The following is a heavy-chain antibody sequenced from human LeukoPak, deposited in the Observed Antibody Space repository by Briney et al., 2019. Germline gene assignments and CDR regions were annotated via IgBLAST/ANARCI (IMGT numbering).Heavy chain of an antibody. D-gene: IGHD1-26*01. CDR1: GGSISSGSYY. CDR3: AREVGAGPLV. V-gene: IGHV4-61*02. J-gene: IGHJ4*02. CDR2: IYTSGST. Sequence: SQTLSLTCTVSGGSISSGSYYWRWIRQPAGKGLEWIGRIYTSGSTNYNPSLKSRVTISVDTSKNQFSLKLSSVTAADTAVYYCAREVGAGPLVWGQGTLVTVSS.